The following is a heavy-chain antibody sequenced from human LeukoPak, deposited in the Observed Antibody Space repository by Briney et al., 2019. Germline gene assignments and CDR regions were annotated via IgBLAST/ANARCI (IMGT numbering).Heavy chain of an antibody. Sequence: GGSLRLSCAASGFTFSSYTMNWVRQAPGRGLQWVSTISASSDIHYSDSVKGRFTISTDNARNSLYLQMNSMRDEDTAVYYCARDALRTAHFDYWGQGTLVTVSS. CDR2: ISASSDI. D-gene: IGHD5-18*01. J-gene: IGHJ4*02. CDR1: GFTFSSYT. V-gene: IGHV3-48*02. CDR3: ARDALRTAHFDY.